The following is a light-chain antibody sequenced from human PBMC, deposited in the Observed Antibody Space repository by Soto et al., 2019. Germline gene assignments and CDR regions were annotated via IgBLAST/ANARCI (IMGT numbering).Light chain of an antibody. CDR3: YSYTSSNTYA. J-gene: IGLJ1*01. Sequence: QSVLTQPASVSGSPGQSITISCTGTSSDVGGYNYVSWYQHHPGKVPQLLIYDVSNRPSGVSNRFSGSKSGNTASLTISGLQAEDEADYYSYSYTSSNTYAFGTGNKVPVL. V-gene: IGLV2-14*03. CDR1: SSDVGGYNY. CDR2: DVS.